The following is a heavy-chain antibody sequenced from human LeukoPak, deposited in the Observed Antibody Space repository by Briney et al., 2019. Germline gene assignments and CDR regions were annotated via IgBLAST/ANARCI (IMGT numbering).Heavy chain of an antibody. CDR1: GYSFTSYW. Sequence: GESLKISCKGPGYSFTSYWIGWVRQMPGKGLEWMGIIYPGDSDTRYSPSFQGQVTISADKSISTAYLQWSSLKASDTAMYYCAIFALGYSSSLSYWGQGTLVTVSS. J-gene: IGHJ4*02. CDR3: AIFALGYSSSLSY. D-gene: IGHD6-13*01. CDR2: IYPGDSDT. V-gene: IGHV5-51*01.